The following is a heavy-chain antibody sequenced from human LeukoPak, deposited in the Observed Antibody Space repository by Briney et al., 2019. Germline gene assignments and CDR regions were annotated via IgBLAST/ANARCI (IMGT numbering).Heavy chain of an antibody. V-gene: IGHV3-23*01. D-gene: IGHD5-12*01. J-gene: IGHJ5*02. CDR3: AREGGSVSGKNWFDP. CDR1: GFTFSSYA. Sequence: GGSLRLSCAASGFTFSSYAMSWVRQAPGKGLEWVSAISGSGGSTYYADSVKGRFTISRDNSKNTLYLQMGSLRAEDMAVYYCAREGGSVSGKNWFDPWGQGTLVTVSS. CDR2: ISGSGGST.